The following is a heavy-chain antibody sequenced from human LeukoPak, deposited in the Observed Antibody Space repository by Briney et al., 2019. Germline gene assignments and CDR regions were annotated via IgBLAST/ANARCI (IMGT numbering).Heavy chain of an antibody. J-gene: IGHJ6*02. Sequence: GGSLRLSCAASGFTFSSYGMHWVRQAPGKGLEWVAVISYDGSNKYYADSVKGRFTISRDNAKNSLYLQMNTLRAEDTAVYYCARHLCSGGSCYSRYYYGMDVWGQGTTVTVSS. CDR1: GFTFSSYG. V-gene: IGHV3-30*03. D-gene: IGHD2-15*01. CDR2: ISYDGSNK. CDR3: ARHLCSGGSCYSRYYYGMDV.